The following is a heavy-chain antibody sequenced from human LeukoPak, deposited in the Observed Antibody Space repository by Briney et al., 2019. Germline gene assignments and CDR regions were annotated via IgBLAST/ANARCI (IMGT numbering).Heavy chain of an antibody. D-gene: IGHD6-19*01. V-gene: IGHV1-18*01. Sequence: ASVEVSCKASGYTFTSYGISWVRQAPGQGLEWMGRISAYNGNTNYAQKLQGRVTMTTDTSTSTAYMELRSLRSDDTAVYYCATFGESSGSFDYWGQGTLVTVSS. J-gene: IGHJ4*02. CDR1: GYTFTSYG. CDR2: ISAYNGNT. CDR3: ATFGESSGSFDY.